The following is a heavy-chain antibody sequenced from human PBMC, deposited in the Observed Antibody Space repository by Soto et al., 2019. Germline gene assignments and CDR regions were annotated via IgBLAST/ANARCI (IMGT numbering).Heavy chain of an antibody. CDR2: ISYDGSNK. Sequence: PGGSLRLSCAASGFTFSSYGMHWVRQAPGKWLEWVAVISYDGSNKYYADSVKGRFTISRENAKNSLYLQMNSLRAEDTAVYYCARGPKYYYDSSGYYRSDAFDIWGQGTMVTVSS. CDR3: ARGPKYYYDSSGYYRSDAFDI. V-gene: IGHV3-30*03. CDR1: GFTFSSYG. D-gene: IGHD3-22*01. J-gene: IGHJ3*02.